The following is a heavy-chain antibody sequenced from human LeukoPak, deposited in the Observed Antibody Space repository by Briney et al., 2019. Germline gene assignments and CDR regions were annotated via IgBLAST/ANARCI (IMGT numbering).Heavy chain of an antibody. D-gene: IGHD6-19*01. Sequence: PGGSLRLSCATSGFTFDDYAMHWVRQAPGKGLEWVSGISWNSGTIVYADSVKGRFSISRDNAKNSLYLQMNSLRAEDTALYYCAKDKVAVAGTSGGIDYWGQGTLVTVSS. J-gene: IGHJ4*02. CDR3: AKDKVAVAGTSGGIDY. CDR1: GFTFDDYA. CDR2: ISWNSGTI. V-gene: IGHV3-9*01.